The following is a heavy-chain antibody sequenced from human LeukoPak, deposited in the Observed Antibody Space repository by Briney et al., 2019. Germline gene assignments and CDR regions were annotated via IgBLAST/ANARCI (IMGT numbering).Heavy chain of an antibody. V-gene: IGHV3-23*01. CDR3: AKGSSGYFFDL. D-gene: IGHD3-22*01. Sequence: GGSLRLSCAASGFIFNSYGLVWVRQAPGKGLEWVSAISNDGGGTTYADFVKGRFSVSRDNSKNTLFLQMNSLRAEDTALYYCAKGSSGYFFDLWGQGTLVTVSS. J-gene: IGHJ4*02. CDR1: GFIFNSYG. CDR2: ISNDGGGT.